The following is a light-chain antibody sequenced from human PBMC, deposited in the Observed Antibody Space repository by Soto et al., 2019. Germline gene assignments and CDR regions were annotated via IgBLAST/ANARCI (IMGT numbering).Light chain of an antibody. CDR2: GAS. V-gene: IGKV3D-20*02. J-gene: IGKJ5*01. Sequence: ENLLTQSPGTLSLSPGEGATLSCRASRGVSANYLAWYQQKPGQAPTLLIYGASIRAAGIPDRFSGSGSGTDFTLTIRRLEPDDFAVYYCQHRMNWPLTFGQGTRLEIK. CDR3: QHRMNWPLT. CDR1: RGVSANY.